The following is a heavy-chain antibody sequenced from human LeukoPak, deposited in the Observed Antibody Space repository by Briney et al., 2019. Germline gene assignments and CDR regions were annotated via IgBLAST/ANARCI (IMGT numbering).Heavy chain of an antibody. D-gene: IGHD2-2*01. CDR1: GGTFSSYA. V-gene: IGHV1-69*05. Sequence: SVKVSCKASGGTFSSYAISWVRQAPGQGLEWMGGIIPIFGTANYAQKFQGRVTITTDESTSTAYMELSSLRSEDTAVYYCARGAPYCSSTSCYPNYYYMDVWGKGTTVTVSS. J-gene: IGHJ6*03. CDR2: IIPIFGTA. CDR3: ARGAPYCSSTSCYPNYYYMDV.